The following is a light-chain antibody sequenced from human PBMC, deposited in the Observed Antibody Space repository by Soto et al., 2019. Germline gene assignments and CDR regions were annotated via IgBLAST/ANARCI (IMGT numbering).Light chain of an antibody. V-gene: IGLV2-11*01. CDR3: CSYAGTYTLV. CDR1: SSDVGGYNY. Sequence: QSVLTQPRSVSGSPGQSVTIPCTGTSSDVGGYNYVSWYQQHPGKAPKVLIYDVNQRPSGVPDRFSGSKSGNTASLTISGLQAEDEADYYCCSYAGTYTLVFGGGTKLTVL. CDR2: DVN. J-gene: IGLJ3*02.